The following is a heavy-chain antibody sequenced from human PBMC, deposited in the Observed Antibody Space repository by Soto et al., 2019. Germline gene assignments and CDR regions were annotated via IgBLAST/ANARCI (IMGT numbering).Heavy chain of an antibody. CDR2: VNAYNGKT. J-gene: IGHJ6*02. V-gene: IGHV1-18*01. D-gene: IGHD3-10*01. Sequence: GASVKVSCKASGYSFTSFGVNWVRQAPGQGLEWMGWVNAYNGKTNYAQKLQGRVTMTTDTSTSTAYMELRSLRSDDTAVYYGAREVRGDHYYYGMDVWGQGTTVTVSS. CDR3: AREVRGDHYYYGMDV. CDR1: GYSFTSFG.